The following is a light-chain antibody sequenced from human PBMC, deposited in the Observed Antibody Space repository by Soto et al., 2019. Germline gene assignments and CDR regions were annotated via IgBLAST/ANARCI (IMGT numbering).Light chain of an antibody. Sequence: DIQLTQSPSTLSASVGDRVTITCRASQSISTWLAWYQQKPGKAPKLMISEASSLEGGVPSRFSGSGSGTEFTLTISSLQPDDFATYYCQQYNRLWTFGQGTKVEMK. J-gene: IGKJ1*01. V-gene: IGKV1-5*03. CDR1: QSISTW. CDR3: QQYNRLWT. CDR2: EAS.